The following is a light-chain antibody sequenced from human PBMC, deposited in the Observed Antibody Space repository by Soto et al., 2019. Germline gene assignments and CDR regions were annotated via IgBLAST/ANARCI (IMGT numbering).Light chain of an antibody. CDR2: GAS. J-gene: IGKJ2*01. CDR1: QTVSGNY. Sequence: DIVLTQSPGTLSLSPGERGTLSCRASQTVSGNYLDWYQHRPGQAPRLLIYGASSRASGIPDRFSGIGSGTDFPLTIRRLEPEDFAVYYCHQYEISPYALGQGARLDIK. CDR3: HQYEISPYA. V-gene: IGKV3-20*01.